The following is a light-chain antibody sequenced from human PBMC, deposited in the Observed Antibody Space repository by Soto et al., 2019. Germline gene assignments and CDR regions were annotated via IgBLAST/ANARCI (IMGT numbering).Light chain of an antibody. CDR3: SSYAGSNKLV. V-gene: IGLV2-8*01. CDR1: SSDVGRYNS. CDR2: DVS. J-gene: IGLJ2*01. Sequence: QLVLTQPPSASGSPGQSVTVSCTGTSSDVGRYNSVSWYQQHPGTAPKLMIYDVSKRPSGVPGRFSGSKSGNTASLTVSGLQAEDEADYYCSSYAGSNKLVFGGGTKLTVL.